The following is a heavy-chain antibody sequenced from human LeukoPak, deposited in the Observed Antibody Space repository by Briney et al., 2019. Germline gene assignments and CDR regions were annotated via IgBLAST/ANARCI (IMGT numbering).Heavy chain of an antibody. J-gene: IGHJ4*02. CDR3: AKAGLYSSGWYIFDY. V-gene: IGHV3-30*18. D-gene: IGHD6-19*01. Sequence: GGSLRLSCAASGFTFSSYGMHSVRQAPGKGLEWVAVISYDGSNKYYADSVKGRFTISRDNSKNTLYLQMNSLRAEDTAVYYCAKAGLYSSGWYIFDYWGQGTLVTVSS. CDR1: GFTFSSYG. CDR2: ISYDGSNK.